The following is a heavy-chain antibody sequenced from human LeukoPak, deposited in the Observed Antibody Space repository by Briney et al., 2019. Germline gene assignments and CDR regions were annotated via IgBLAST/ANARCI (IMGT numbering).Heavy chain of an antibody. CDR3: ARQLYGSDH. CDR1: GVSFSTYY. CDR2: VNHSGYT. J-gene: IGHJ4*02. D-gene: IGHD4-17*01. Sequence: PSETLSLTCGVSGVSFSTYYWSWIRRSPEKGLERIGEVNHSGYTNYNPSLKSRVTISVDTSKNQFSLKLSSVTAADTAVYYCARQLYGSDHWGQGTLVTVSS. V-gene: IGHV4-34*01.